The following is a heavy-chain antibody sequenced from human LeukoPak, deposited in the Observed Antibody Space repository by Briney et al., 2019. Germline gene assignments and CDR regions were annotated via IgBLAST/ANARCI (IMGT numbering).Heavy chain of an antibody. CDR2: INPSGGST. D-gene: IGHD6-6*01. Sequence: ASVKVSCKASGGVFTTYAISWVRQAPGQGLEWMGIINPSGGSTSYAQKFQGRVTMTRDTSTSTVYMELSSLRSEDTAVYYCAREEAARPLGGYWGQGTLVTVSS. V-gene: IGHV1-46*01. CDR1: GGVFTTYA. CDR3: AREEAARPLGGY. J-gene: IGHJ4*02.